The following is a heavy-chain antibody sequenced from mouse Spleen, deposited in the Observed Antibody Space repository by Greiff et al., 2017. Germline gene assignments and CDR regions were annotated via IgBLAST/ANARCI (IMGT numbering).Heavy chain of an antibody. CDR2: IYPGSGST. D-gene: IGHD2-10*02. CDR3: ARREGYALDYYAMDY. CDR1: GYTFTSYW. Sequence: VQLQQPGAELVKPGASVKMSCKASGYTFTSYWITWVKQRPGQGLEWIGDIYPGSGSTNYNEKFKSKATLTVDTSSSTAYMQLSSLTSEDSAVYYCARREGYALDYYAMDYWGQGTSVTVSS. J-gene: IGHJ4*01. V-gene: IGHV1-55*01.